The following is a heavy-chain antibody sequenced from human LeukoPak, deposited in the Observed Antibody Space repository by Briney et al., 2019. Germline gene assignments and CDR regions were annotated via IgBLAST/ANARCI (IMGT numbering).Heavy chain of an antibody. CDR2: INHSGST. CDR1: GGSFSGYY. J-gene: IGHJ4*02. Sequence: SETLSLTCAVYGGSFSGYYWSWIRQPPGKGLEWIGEINHSGSTNYNPSLKSRVTISVDTSKNQFSLKLSSVTAAGTAVYYCARGGSASHPFDYWGQGTLVTVSS. V-gene: IGHV4-34*01. CDR3: ARGGSASHPFDY. D-gene: IGHD2-2*01.